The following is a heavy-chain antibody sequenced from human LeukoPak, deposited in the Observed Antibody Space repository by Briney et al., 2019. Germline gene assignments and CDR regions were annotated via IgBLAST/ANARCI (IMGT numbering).Heavy chain of an antibody. J-gene: IGHJ4*02. CDR3: ATANYYDSSGYDY. CDR1: GGSISSGDYY. CDR2: IYYSGST. V-gene: IGHV4-30-4*01. Sequence: PSETLSLTCTVSGGSISSGDYYWSWIRQPPGKGLEWIGYIYYSGSTYYNPSLKSRVTISVDMSKNQFSLKLSSVTAADTAEYYCATANYYDSSGYDYWGQGTLVTVSS. D-gene: IGHD3-22*01.